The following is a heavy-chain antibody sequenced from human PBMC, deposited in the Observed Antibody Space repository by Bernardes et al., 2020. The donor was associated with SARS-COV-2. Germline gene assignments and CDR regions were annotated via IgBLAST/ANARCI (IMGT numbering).Heavy chain of an antibody. CDR2: VYNTGNT. CDR1: GASIINFNYY. Sequence: SETLSLTCTVSGASIINFNYYWTWIRQPAGKGLEWIGRVYNTGNTKYNPSLARRVTMSIDRSKNQFSLKLSSVTAADTAVYFCARHPTTGPNGGWLYYFDYWGHGTLVTVSS. D-gene: IGHD6-19*01. J-gene: IGHJ4*01. V-gene: IGHV4-61*02. CDR3: ARHPTTGPNGGWLYYFDY.